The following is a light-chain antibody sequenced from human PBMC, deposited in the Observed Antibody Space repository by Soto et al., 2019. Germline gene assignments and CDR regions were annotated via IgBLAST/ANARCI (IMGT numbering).Light chain of an antibody. CDR2: DAS. J-gene: IGKJ5*01. V-gene: IGKV1-33*01. CDR1: QDISNY. CDR3: QHYVERSPIT. Sequence: DIQMTQSPSSLSASVGDRVTIACQASQDISNYLHWYQQKPGKAPKLLIYDASNLETGVPSRFSGSGSGTDFTLTISRLEPEDFALYYCQHYVERSPITFGQGTRLEIK.